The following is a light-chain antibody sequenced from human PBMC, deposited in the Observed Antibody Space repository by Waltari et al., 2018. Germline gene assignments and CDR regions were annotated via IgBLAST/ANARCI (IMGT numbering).Light chain of an antibody. V-gene: IGLV2-11*01. CDR1: GSDY. Sequence: QSALTQPRSVSGSAGQSVTISCTGTGSDYVPWYQQLPGKAPKLVIYDVSKRPSGVPDRFSGSKSGTSASLTVSGLQAEDEADYYCCSFEDTWVFGGGTKLTVL. CDR3: CSFEDTWV. CDR2: DVS. J-gene: IGLJ3*02.